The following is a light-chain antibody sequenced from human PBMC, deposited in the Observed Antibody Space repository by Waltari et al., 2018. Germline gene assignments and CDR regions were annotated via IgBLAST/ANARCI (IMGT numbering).Light chain of an antibody. Sequence: EIVMTQSPATLSVSPGERATLSCRASQSVSRNLAWYQQKPGQAPRLLIYGASTRATGIPARFSGSGSGTEFTLTISSLQSEDFAVYYCQQYNNWPCFGQGTKLEIK. CDR3: QQYNNWPC. V-gene: IGKV3-15*01. J-gene: IGKJ2*01. CDR2: GAS. CDR1: QSVSRN.